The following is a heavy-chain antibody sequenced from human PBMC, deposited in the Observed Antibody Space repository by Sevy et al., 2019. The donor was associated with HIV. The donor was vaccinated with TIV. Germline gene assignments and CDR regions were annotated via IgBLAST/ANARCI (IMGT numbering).Heavy chain of an antibody. Sequence: GGSLRLSCAASGFTFSSYAMHWVRQAPGKGLKWVAVISYDGSNKYYADSVKGRFTISRDNSKNTLYLQMNSLRAEDTAVYYCAREMIVVVPAANYGMDVWGQRTTVTVSS. V-gene: IGHV3-30*04. CDR2: ISYDGSNK. D-gene: IGHD2-2*01. J-gene: IGHJ6*02. CDR1: GFTFSSYA. CDR3: AREMIVVVPAANYGMDV.